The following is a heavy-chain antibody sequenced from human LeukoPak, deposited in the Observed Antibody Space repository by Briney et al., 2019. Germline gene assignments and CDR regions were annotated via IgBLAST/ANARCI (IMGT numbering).Heavy chain of an antibody. Sequence: GGSLRLSCAASGFTFSSYSMNWVRQAPGKGLEWVSYISSSSSTIYYADSVKGRFTISRDNAKNSLYLQMNSLRAEDTAVYYCARDRWYCSGGSCYSPSRGAFDIWGQGTMVTVSS. CDR3: ARDRWYCSGGSCYSPSRGAFDI. J-gene: IGHJ3*02. CDR1: GFTFSSYS. CDR2: ISSSSSTI. V-gene: IGHV3-48*04. D-gene: IGHD2-15*01.